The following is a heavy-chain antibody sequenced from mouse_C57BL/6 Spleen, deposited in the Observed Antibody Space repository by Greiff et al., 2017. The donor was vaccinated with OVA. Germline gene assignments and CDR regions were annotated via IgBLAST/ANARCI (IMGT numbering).Heavy chain of an antibody. CDR2: INPSTGGT. D-gene: IGHD3-1*01. J-gene: IGHJ2*01. Sequence: VQLKESGPELVKPGASVKISCKASGYSFTGYYMNWVKQSPEKSLEWIGEINPSTGGTTYNQKFKAKATLTVDKSSSTAYMQLKSLTSEDSAVYYCAREGLDYFDYWGQGTTLTVSS. CDR1: GYSFTGYY. V-gene: IGHV1-42*01. CDR3: AREGLDYFDY.